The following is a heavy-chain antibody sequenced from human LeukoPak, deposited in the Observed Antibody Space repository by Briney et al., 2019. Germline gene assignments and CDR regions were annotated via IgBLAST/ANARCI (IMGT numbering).Heavy chain of an antibody. V-gene: IGHV4-59*01. CDR3: ARVTLVYNWFDP. J-gene: IGHJ5*02. CDR2: IYYSGST. Sequence: PSETLSFTCTVSGGSISSYYWSWIRQPPGKGLEWIGYIYYSGSTNYNPSLKSRVTISVDTSKNQFSLKLSSVTAADTAVYYCARVTLVYNWFDPWGQGTLVTVSS. CDR1: GGSISSYY.